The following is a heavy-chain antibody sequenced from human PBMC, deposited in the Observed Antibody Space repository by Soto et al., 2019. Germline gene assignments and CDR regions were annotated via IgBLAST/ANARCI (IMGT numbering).Heavy chain of an antibody. CDR2: TNGNTGDT. CDR1: GYKFTAYY. V-gene: IGHV1-2*04. J-gene: IGHJ4*02. CDR3: ARFSSSSGFDF. D-gene: IGHD2-2*01. Sequence: ASVKVSCKASGYKFTAYYLHWVRQAPGQGLEWIGWTNGNTGDTSFARKFQGWVTLTMNASITTAYMDLSRLKSDDTALYYCARFSSSSGFDFWGPGSLVTVSS.